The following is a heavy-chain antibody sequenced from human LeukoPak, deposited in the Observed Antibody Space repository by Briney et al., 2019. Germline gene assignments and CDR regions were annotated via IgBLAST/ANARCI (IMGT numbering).Heavy chain of an antibody. J-gene: IGHJ4*02. CDR1: GFTYSGFW. Sequence: GGSLRLSCAASGFTYSGFWVSWVRQAPGTGLEWVANIKQDGSENYYVDSVKGRFIISRDNARNSLYLQMNSLRAEDTAMYYCTREDYGVDSWGQGTLVTVAS. D-gene: IGHD3-16*01. V-gene: IGHV3-7*01. CDR2: IKQDGSEN. CDR3: TREDYGVDS.